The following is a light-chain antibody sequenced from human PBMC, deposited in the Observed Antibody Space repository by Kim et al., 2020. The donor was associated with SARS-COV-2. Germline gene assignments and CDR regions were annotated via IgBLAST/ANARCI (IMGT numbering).Light chain of an antibody. CDR3: CTPAGSRVWV. CDR1: TGDVGDYPS. J-gene: IGLJ3*02. CDR2: HDT. V-gene: IGLV2-14*03. Sequence: QSALTQPASASGSPGQSVTITCTRSTGDVGDYPSVSWYQQQPSRPPQCVIFHDTKRPSGVSNRFSGSKSGNTASLTISGLQAEDEADYYCCTPAGSRVWVFGGGTQLTVL.